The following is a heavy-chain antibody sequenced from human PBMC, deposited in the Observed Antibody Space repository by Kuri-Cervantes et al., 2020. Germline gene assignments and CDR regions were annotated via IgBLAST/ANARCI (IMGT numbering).Heavy chain of an antibody. CDR1: GFTFSSYG. D-gene: IGHD3-3*01. CDR2: ISYDGSNK. V-gene: IGHV3-30*18. CDR3: AKDEPLIRFLEWLNGAFDI. J-gene: IGHJ3*02. Sequence: GESLKISCAASGFTFSSYGMHWVRQAPGKGLEWVAVISYDGSNKYYADSVKGRFTISRDNSKNTLYLQMNSLRAEDTAVYYCAKDEPLIRFLEWLNGAFDIWGQGTMVTVSS.